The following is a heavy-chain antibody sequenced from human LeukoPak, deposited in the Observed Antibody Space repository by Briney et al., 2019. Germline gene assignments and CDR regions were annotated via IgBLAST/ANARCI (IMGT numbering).Heavy chain of an antibody. CDR3: ARDNPIFGVVNYSDY. D-gene: IGHD3-3*01. V-gene: IGHV3-7*01. CDR2: IKQDGSEK. Sequence: PGGSLRLSCAASGFMFNSYWMTWVRQAPGKGLEWVANIKQDGSEKYYVDSVKGRFTISRDNAKNSLYLQMNSLRAEDTAVYCCARDNPIFGVVNYSDYWGQGTLVTVSS. J-gene: IGHJ4*02. CDR1: GFMFNSYW.